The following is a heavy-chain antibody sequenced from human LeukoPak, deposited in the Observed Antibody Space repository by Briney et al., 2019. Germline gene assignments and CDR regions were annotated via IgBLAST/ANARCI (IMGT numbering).Heavy chain of an antibody. CDR1: GYSFTSYW. CDR3: ARQTAPYQLLSGFDY. V-gene: IGHV5-51*01. D-gene: IGHD2-2*01. J-gene: IGHJ4*02. Sequence: GESLKISCKGSGYSFTSYWIGWVRQMPGRGLEWMVIIYPGDSDTRYSPSFQGQVTISADKSISTAYLQWSSLKASDTAMYYCARQTAPYQLLSGFDYWGQGTLVTVSS. CDR2: IYPGDSDT.